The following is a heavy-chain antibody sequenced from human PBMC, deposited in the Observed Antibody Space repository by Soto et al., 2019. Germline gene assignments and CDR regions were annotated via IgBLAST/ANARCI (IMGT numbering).Heavy chain of an antibody. Sequence: QITLKESGPTLGKPTQPLTLTCTFSGFSLSTSGVGVGWIRQPPGKALEWLELIYWDDDKRYTPSLKSRLTITKDTSKNQVVLTLTKLDTVDTATYYCARGGWTTYYSPFFDYWGQGTLVTVSS. CDR3: ARGGWTTYYSPFFDY. CDR2: IYWDDDK. CDR1: GFSLSTSGVG. D-gene: IGHD3-10*01. V-gene: IGHV2-5*02. J-gene: IGHJ4*02.